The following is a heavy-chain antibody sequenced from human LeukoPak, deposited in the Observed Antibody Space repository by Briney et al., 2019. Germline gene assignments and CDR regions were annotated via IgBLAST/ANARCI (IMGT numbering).Heavy chain of an antibody. J-gene: IGHJ4*02. CDR2: IKQDGSEK. CDR3: TRGSVDY. CDR1: GFTFSSYW. V-gene: IGHV3-7*01. Sequence: PGGSLRLSCAASGFTFSSYWMAWVRQAPGNGLEWVANIKQDGSEKYYVDFVKGRFTISRDNAKNSLYLQMDSLRAEDTGVYYCTRGSVDYWGQGTLVTDSS.